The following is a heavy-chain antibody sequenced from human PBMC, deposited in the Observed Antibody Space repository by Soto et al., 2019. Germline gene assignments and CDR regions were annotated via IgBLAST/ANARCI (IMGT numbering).Heavy chain of an antibody. CDR2: IYPGDSDT. D-gene: IGHD3-10*01. CDR1: GYSFTSYW. V-gene: IGHV5-51*01. J-gene: IGHJ5*02. Sequence: GESLKISCRGSGYSFTSYWIGWVRQMPGKGLEWMGIIYPGDSDTRYSPSFQGQVTISADKSISTAADTAVYYCATNGMPGQNWFDPWGLGTPVTVSS. CDR3: WFDP.